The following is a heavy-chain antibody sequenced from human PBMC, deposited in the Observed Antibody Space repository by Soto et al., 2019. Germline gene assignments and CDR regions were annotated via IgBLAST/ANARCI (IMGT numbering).Heavy chain of an antibody. V-gene: IGHV3-21*01. CDR3: ARAPGGISRYWYFDL. J-gene: IGHJ2*01. CDR2: ISSSSSYI. D-gene: IGHD3-3*02. CDR1: GFTFSSYS. Sequence: GGSLRLSCAASGFTFSSYSMNLVRQAPGKGLEWVSSISSSSSYIYYADSVKGRFTISRDNAKNSLYLQMNSLRAEDTAVYYCARAPGGISRYWYFDLWGRGTLVTVSS.